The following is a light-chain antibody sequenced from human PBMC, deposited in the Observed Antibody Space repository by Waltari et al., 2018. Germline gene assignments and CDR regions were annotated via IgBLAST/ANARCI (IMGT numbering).Light chain of an antibody. J-gene: IGLJ3*02. V-gene: IGLV2-11*01. CDR1: SSDVGGYNY. CDR3: CSYAGTYTWV. Sequence: QSALTQPRSVSGSPGQSVTISCTGTSSDVGGYNYVSWHQQHPGKAPKLMIYDVSKRRSGVPDRFSGSKSGNTASLTISGLQAEDEADYYCCSYAGTYTWVFGGGTKLTVL. CDR2: DVS.